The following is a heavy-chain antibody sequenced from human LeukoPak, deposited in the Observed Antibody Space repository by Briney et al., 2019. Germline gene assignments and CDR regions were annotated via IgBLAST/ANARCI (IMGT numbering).Heavy chain of an antibody. J-gene: IGHJ4*02. D-gene: IGHD5-12*01. V-gene: IGHV3-23*01. CDR2: ISASGGTI. CDR1: GFTFTNYA. CDR3: AKEGGYDFAFFDY. Sequence: GGSLRLSCAASGFTFTNYAMSWVRQAPGKGLEWVSTISASGGTIYYADSVKGRFTISRDNSKNTLYLQMNSLRAEDTAVYYCAKEGGYDFAFFDYWGQGILVTVSS.